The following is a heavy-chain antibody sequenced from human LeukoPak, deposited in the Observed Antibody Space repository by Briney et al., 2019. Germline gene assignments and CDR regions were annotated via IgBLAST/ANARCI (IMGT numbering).Heavy chain of an antibody. CDR3: ARDQQQGDHYSFYYMDF. J-gene: IGHJ6*03. V-gene: IGHV1-18*01. D-gene: IGHD1/OR15-1a*01. CDR2: ISPHKGNT. CDR1: GYSFSNHG. Sequence: GASVKVSCKGSGYSFSNHGITWVRQAPGQGREWIGLISPHKGNTNYQQRLQGRLIMTTDASTSTAYMELRDLRSDDTAIYYCARDQQQGDHYSFYYMDFWGEGTTVIVSS.